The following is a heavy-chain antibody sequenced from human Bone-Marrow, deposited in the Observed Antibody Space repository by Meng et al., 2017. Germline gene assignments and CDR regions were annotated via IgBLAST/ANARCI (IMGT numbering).Heavy chain of an antibody. CDR3: ATLIVGATMNFDY. J-gene: IGHJ4*02. CDR2: ISYDGSNK. CDR1: GFTFSSYA. V-gene: IGHV3-30*01. D-gene: IGHD1-26*01. Sequence: GESLKISCAASGFTFSSYAMHWVRQAPGKGLEWVAVISYDGSNKYYADSVKGRFTISRDNSKNTLYLQMNSLRAEDTAVYYCATLIVGATMNFDYWGQGTLVTVSS.